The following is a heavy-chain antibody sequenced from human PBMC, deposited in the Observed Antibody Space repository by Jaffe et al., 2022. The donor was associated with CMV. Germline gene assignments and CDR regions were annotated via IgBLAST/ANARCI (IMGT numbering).Heavy chain of an antibody. CDR1: GGSISSSSYY. CDR3: ARQAFGVVISPPNWFDP. V-gene: IGHV4-39*01. Sequence: QLQLQESGPGLVKPSETLSLTCTVSGGSISSSSYYWGWIRQPPGKGLEWIGSIYYSGSTYYNPSLKSRVTISVDTSKNQFSLKLSSVTAADTAVYYCARQAFGVVISPPNWFDPWGQGTLVTVSS. J-gene: IGHJ5*02. CDR2: IYYSGST. D-gene: IGHD3-3*01.